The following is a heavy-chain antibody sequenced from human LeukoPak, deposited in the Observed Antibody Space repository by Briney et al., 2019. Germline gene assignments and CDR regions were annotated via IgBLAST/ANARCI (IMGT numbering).Heavy chain of an antibody. CDR3: ARRHTYYYDSSGFFGSRDWFDP. J-gene: IGHJ5*02. D-gene: IGHD3-22*01. CDR2: ISSSGSTI. CDR1: GFTFSDYY. Sequence: PGGSLRLSCAASGFTFSDYYMSWIRQAPGKGLEWASYISSSGSTIYYADSVKGRFTISRDNAKNSLYLQMNSLRAEDTAVYYCARRHTYYYDSSGFFGSRDWFDPWGQGTLVTVSS. V-gene: IGHV3-11*04.